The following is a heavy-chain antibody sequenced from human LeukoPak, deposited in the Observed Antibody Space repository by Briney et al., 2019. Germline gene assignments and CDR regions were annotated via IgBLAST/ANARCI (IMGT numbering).Heavy chain of an antibody. CDR1: GGSISSYY. J-gene: IGHJ4*02. V-gene: IGHV4-59*08. CDR3: ARHAPYYYGSGSYSSYFDY. CDR2: IYYSGST. D-gene: IGHD3-10*01. Sequence: SETLSLTCTVSGGSISSYYWSWIRQPPGNGLEWIGYIYYSGSTNYNPSLRSRVTISVDTSKNQFSLKLSSVTAADTAVYYCARHAPYYYGSGSYSSYFDYWGQGTLVTVSS.